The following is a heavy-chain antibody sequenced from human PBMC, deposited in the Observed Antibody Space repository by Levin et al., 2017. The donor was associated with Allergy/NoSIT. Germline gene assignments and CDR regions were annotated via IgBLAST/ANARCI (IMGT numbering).Heavy chain of an antibody. CDR1: GFTFSNYA. D-gene: IGHD3-22*01. Sequence: PGGSLRLSCAASGFTFSNYAMNWVRQAPGKGPEWVSVISGSGGITHYADSVKGRFTISRDNSKNTLYLQMDSLRAEDTAIYYCTKSRDRDYDLRLSDVFDIWGQGTMVTVSS. V-gene: IGHV3-23*01. CDR3: TKSRDRDYDLRLSDVFDI. J-gene: IGHJ3*02. CDR2: ISGSGGIT.